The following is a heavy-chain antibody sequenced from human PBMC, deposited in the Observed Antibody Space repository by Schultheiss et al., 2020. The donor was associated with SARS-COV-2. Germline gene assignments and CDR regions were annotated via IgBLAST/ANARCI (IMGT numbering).Heavy chain of an antibody. CDR2: IYTSGST. CDR1: GGSFSGYY. D-gene: IGHD4-17*01. CDR3: ARHPDYGDFY. J-gene: IGHJ4*02. V-gene: IGHV4-59*10. Sequence: SETLSLTCAVYGGSFSGYYWSWIRQPPGKGLEWIGRIYTSGSTNYNPSLKSRVTMSVDTSKNQFSLKLSSVTAADTAVYYCARHPDYGDFYWGQGTLVTVSS.